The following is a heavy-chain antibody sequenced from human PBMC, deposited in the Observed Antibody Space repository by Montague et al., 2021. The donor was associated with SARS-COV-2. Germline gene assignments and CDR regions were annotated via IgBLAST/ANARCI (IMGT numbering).Heavy chain of an antibody. D-gene: IGHD1-14*01. V-gene: IGHV4-59*02. CDR1: GVSVKNYY. J-gene: IGHJ5*02. CDR2: VHYSGKT. CDR3: ARHHISTMYGYSWFDP. Sequence: SETLSLTCTVSGVSVKNYYWSWIRQPPGKGLEWIGCVHYSGKTKSNPSLQNPISISLDASKNQFYLSLTSVTSADAAVYYCARHHISTMYGYSWFDPWGRGTLVTVSS.